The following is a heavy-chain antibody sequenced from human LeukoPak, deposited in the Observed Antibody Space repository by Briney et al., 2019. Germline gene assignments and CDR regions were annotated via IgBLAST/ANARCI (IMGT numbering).Heavy chain of an antibody. D-gene: IGHD6-19*01. J-gene: IGHJ5*02. Sequence: ASVKVSCKASGYTFTSYGISWVRQAPGQGLEWMGWISAYNGNTNYAQKLQGRVTITTDISTSTAYMELRSLRSDDTAVYYCARDVGPIAVAEDNWFDPWGQGTLVTVSS. CDR2: ISAYNGNT. V-gene: IGHV1-18*01. CDR3: ARDVGPIAVAEDNWFDP. CDR1: GYTFTSYG.